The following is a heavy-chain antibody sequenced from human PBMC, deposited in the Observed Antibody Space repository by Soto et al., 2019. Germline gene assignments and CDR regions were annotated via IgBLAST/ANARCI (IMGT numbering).Heavy chain of an antibody. CDR2: IYPGDSDT. J-gene: IGHJ4*02. CDR1: GYSFTSYW. CDR3: ARRPGLTSYSSSWYDY. Sequence: PGESLKISCKGSGYSFTSYWIGWVRQMPGKGLEWMGIIYPGDSDTRYSPSFQGQVTISADKSISTAYLQWSSLKASDTAMYYCARRPGLTSYSSSWYDYWGQGTLVTVSS. D-gene: IGHD6-13*01. V-gene: IGHV5-51*01.